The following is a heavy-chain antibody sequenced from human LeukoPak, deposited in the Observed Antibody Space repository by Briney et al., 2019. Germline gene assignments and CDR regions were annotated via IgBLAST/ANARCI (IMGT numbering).Heavy chain of an antibody. J-gene: IGHJ4*02. CDR2: MNPNSGNT. D-gene: IGHD5-18*01. CDR3: ARLGIYDGNSYGSF. Sequence: WMNPNSGNTGYAQKFQGRVTMTRDTSISTAYMELSSLTSEDTAVYYCARLGIYDGNSYGSFWGQGTLVTVSS. V-gene: IGHV1-8*01.